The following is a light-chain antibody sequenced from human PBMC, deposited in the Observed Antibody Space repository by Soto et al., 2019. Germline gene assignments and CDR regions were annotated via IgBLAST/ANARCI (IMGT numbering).Light chain of an antibody. CDR3: QQYANSPPYT. Sequence: EIVLTQSPGTLSLSPGERATLSCRASESVYSRYLAWYQQKPGQAPRLLFYATSTRATGIPDRFSASGSGTDFTLPISRLDPEDFAVYYCQQYANSPPYTFGQGTKLEIK. V-gene: IGKV3-20*01. CDR2: ATS. J-gene: IGKJ2*01. CDR1: ESVYSRY.